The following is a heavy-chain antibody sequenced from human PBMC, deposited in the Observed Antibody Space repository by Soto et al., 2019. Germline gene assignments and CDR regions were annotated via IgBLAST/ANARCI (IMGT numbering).Heavy chain of an antibody. CDR1: GFTFGDYA. D-gene: IGHD6-13*01. CDR2: ISWNSGSI. J-gene: IGHJ6*02. CDR3: AKENSSSWEYYYYYGMDV. Sequence: GGSLRLSCAASGFTFGDYAMHWVRQAPGKGLEWVSGISWNSGSIGYADSVKGRFTISKDNAKNSLYLQMNSLRAEDTALYYCAKENSSSWEYYYYYGMDVWGQGTTVTVSS. V-gene: IGHV3-9*01.